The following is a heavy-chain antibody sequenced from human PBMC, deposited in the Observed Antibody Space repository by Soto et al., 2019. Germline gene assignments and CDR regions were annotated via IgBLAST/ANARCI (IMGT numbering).Heavy chain of an antibody. CDR1: GFTFSSYS. V-gene: IGHV3-48*01. CDR3: ARDGCSGSNCLNWFDP. D-gene: IGHD2-15*01. Sequence: GGSLRLSCTASGFTFSSYSMNWVRQAPGKGLEWVSYISSSSTTKYYADSVKGRFTISRDNAKNSLYLQMNSLRAEDTAVYYCARDGCSGSNCLNWFDPWGQGTLVTVSS. CDR2: ISSSSTTK. J-gene: IGHJ5*02.